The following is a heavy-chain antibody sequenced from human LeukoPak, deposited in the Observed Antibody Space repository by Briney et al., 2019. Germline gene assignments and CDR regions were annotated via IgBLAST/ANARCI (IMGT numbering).Heavy chain of an antibody. Sequence: SETLSLTCTVSGXSISGYYWNWIRQPPGKGLEWIVYIYYSGSTNYNPFLKSRLTISVETPKNQFSLKLSSVTPADTAVYYCARAHLSETDFASWGQGTLVSVSS. V-gene: IGHV4-59*01. J-gene: IGHJ4*02. CDR3: ARAHLSETDFAS. CDR1: GXSISGYY. CDR2: IYYSGST. D-gene: IGHD3-3*01.